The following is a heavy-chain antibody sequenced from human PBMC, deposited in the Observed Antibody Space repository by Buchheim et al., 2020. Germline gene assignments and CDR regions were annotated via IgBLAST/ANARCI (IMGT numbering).Heavy chain of an antibody. D-gene: IGHD4-17*01. CDR1: GGTFSSYT. J-gene: IGHJ6*02. V-gene: IGHV1-69*08. Sequence: QVQLVQSGAEVKKPGSSVKVSCKASGGTFSSYTISWVRQAPGQGLEWMGRIIPILGIANYAQKFQGRVTITADKSTSTAYMELSSLRSEDTAVYYCAREHYGDYGEHYYYYGMDVWGQGTT. CDR3: AREHYGDYGEHYYYYGMDV. CDR2: IIPILGIA.